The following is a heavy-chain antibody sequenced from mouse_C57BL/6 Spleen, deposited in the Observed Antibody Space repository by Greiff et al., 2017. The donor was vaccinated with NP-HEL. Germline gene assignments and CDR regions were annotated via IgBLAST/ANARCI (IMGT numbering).Heavy chain of an antibody. D-gene: IGHD1-1*01. CDR2: IYPGSGNT. CDR3: ARSLITTAACDY. J-gene: IGHJ2*01. CDR1: GYTFTDYY. V-gene: IGHV1-76*01. Sequence: VQLQQSGAELVRPGASVKLSCKASGYTFTDYYINWVKQRPGQGLEWIARIYPGSGNTYYNEKFKGKATLTAEKSSSTAYMQLSSLTSEDSAVYFCARSLITTAACDYWGQGTTLTVSS.